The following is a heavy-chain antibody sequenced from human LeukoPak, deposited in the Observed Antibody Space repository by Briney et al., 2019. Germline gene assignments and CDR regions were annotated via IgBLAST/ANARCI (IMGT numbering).Heavy chain of an antibody. J-gene: IGHJ4*02. CDR2: ISYSGTT. CDR1: GASINVMTNY. Sequence: SETLSLTCSVSGASINVMTNYWGWIRQPPGRGLEWIATISYSGTTYYSPSLQSRVTISADTSKNQFSLNLRSVTAADTAIYYCARDANSSRRFGVWGQGILVTVSS. V-gene: IGHV4-39*07. D-gene: IGHD3-16*01. CDR3: ARDANSSRRFGV.